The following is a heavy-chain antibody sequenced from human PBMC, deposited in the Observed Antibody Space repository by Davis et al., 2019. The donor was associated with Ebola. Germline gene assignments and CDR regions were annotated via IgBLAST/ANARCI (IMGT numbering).Heavy chain of an antibody. CDR1: GYTFTSYG. D-gene: IGHD3-3*01. Sequence: AASVKVSCKVSGYTFTSYGITWVRQAPGQGLEWMGWISAYNTNTNYAQKFQGRVTITADKSTSTAYMELSSLRSEDTAVYYCARDRGHYDLGADDIWGQGTMVTVSS. CDR3: ARDRGHYDLGADDI. CDR2: ISAYNTNT. J-gene: IGHJ3*02. V-gene: IGHV1-18*04.